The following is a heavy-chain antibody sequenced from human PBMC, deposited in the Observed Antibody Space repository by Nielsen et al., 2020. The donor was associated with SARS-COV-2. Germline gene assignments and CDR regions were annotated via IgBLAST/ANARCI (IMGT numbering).Heavy chain of an antibody. CDR2: INTNTGNP. J-gene: IGHJ5*02. Sequence: ASVKVSCKASGYTFTSYAMNWVRQAPGQGLEWMGWINTNTGNPTYAQGFTGRFVFSLDTSVSTAYLQISSLKAEDTAVYYCARVDSSSWYHYGWFDPWGQGTLVTVSS. V-gene: IGHV7-4-1*02. CDR3: ARVDSSSWYHYGWFDP. CDR1: GYTFTSYA. D-gene: IGHD6-13*01.